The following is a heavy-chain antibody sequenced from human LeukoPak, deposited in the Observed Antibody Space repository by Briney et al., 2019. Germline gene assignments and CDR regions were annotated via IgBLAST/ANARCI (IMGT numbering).Heavy chain of an antibody. J-gene: IGHJ4*02. D-gene: IGHD4-11*01. CDR2: INHSGST. CDR3: ARAGYSNSVDY. Sequence: PSETLSLTCVVYGASFSGYSWSWIRQPPGRGLEWIGKINHSGSTNHNPSLKSRVIISLDTSKNQFPLKVRSVTAADTAVYYCARAGYSNSVDYWGQGTLVTVSS. V-gene: IGHV4-34*01. CDR1: GASFSGYS.